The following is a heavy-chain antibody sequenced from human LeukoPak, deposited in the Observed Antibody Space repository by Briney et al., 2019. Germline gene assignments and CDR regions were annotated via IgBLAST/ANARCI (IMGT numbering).Heavy chain of an antibody. V-gene: IGHV4-39*01. Sequence: PSETLSLTCTVSGGSISSSSYYWGWIRQPPGKGLEWIGSIYYSGSTYYNPSLKSRVTISVDTSKNQFSLKLSSVTAADAAVYYCARQDCSSTSCYPPYYYYGMDVWGQGTTVTVSS. CDR2: IYYSGST. D-gene: IGHD2-2*01. CDR1: GGSISSSSYY. CDR3: ARQDCSSTSCYPPYYYYGMDV. J-gene: IGHJ6*02.